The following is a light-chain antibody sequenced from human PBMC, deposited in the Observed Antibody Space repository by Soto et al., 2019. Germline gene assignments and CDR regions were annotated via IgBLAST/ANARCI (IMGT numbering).Light chain of an antibody. J-gene: IGLJ3*02. Sequence: QSVLTQLPSASGSPGQSVTISCTGTSSDVGAYNYVSWYQQHAGKAPKLVIYEVTKRPSGVPDRFSGSKSANTASLTVSGLQAEDEADYYCSSFASSNTGVFGGGTKLTVL. CDR3: SSFASSNTGV. CDR2: EVT. CDR1: SSDVGAYNY. V-gene: IGLV2-8*01.